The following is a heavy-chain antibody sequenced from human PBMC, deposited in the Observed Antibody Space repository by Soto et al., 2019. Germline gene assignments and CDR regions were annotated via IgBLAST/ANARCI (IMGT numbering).Heavy chain of an antibody. V-gene: IGHV1-2*02. CDR1: GYTFTGYD. Sequence: ASVKVSCKASGYTFTGYDMHWVRQAPGQGLEWMGWINPNSGGTNYAQNFQGRVTMTRDTSISTAYMELSRLRSDDTAVYYCARDPITMIRGVIPPFDYWGQGTLVTVSS. D-gene: IGHD3-10*01. CDR3: ARDPITMIRGVIPPFDY. J-gene: IGHJ4*02. CDR2: INPNSGGT.